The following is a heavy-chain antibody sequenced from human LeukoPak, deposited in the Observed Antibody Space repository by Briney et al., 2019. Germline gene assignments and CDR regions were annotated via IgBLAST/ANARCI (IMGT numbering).Heavy chain of an antibody. CDR3: ARIGYSSSSFDF. CDR1: GITIDDYA. J-gene: IGHJ4*02. Sequence: PGGSLRLSCAASGITIDDYAMHWVRQAPGKGLEWVANIKQDGSEKHSVDSLKGRFTFARDNAKNSVFLQVKSLRGEDTGVYYCARIGYSSSSFDFWGQGTLVTVSS. V-gene: IGHV3-7*01. D-gene: IGHD6-6*01. CDR2: IKQDGSEK.